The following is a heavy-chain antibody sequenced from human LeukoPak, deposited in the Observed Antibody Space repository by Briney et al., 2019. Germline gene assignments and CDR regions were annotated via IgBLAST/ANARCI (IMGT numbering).Heavy chain of an antibody. J-gene: IGHJ6*02. V-gene: IGHV3-49*03. CDR2: IRSKAYGWTT. CDR3: TSYCSGGSCYSDYYYYGMAV. CDR1: GFTFGDYA. Sequence: PGRSLRLSCTGSGFTFGDYAMSWFRQAPGKGLEWVGFIRSKAYGWTTEYAGSVKGRFAISRDDSKSIAYLQMNNLKTEDTAVYYCTSYCSGGSCYSDYYYYGMAVWGQGTTVTVSS. D-gene: IGHD2-15*01.